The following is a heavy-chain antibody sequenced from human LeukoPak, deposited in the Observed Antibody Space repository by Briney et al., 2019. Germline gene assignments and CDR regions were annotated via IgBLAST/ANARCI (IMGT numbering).Heavy chain of an antibody. Sequence: SETLSLTCGVYGGSFSGYYWSWIRQPPGKGLEWIGEINHSGSTNYNPSLKSRVTISVDTSKNQFSLKLSSVTAADTAVYYCALYSSGWYGEYYFDYWGQGTLVTVSS. D-gene: IGHD6-19*01. CDR2: INHSGST. V-gene: IGHV4-34*01. CDR1: GGSFSGYY. CDR3: ALYSSGWYGEYYFDY. J-gene: IGHJ4*02.